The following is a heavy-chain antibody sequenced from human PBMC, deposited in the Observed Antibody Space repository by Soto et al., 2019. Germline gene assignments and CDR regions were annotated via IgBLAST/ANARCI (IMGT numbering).Heavy chain of an antibody. Sequence: EVQLLESGGGLVQPGGSLRLSCAASGFTFDDYAMHWVRQAPGKGLEWVSGISWNSGSIGYADSVKGRFTISRDNAKNSLYLQMNSLRAEDTALYYCAKDGYSSGWYYFDYWGQGTLVTVSS. CDR2: ISWNSGSI. CDR1: GFTFDDYA. D-gene: IGHD6-19*01. V-gene: IGHV3-9*01. CDR3: AKDGYSSGWYYFDY. J-gene: IGHJ4*02.